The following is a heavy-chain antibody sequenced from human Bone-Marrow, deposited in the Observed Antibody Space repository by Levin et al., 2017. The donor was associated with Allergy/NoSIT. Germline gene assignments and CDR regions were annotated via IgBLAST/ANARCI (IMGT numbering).Heavy chain of an antibody. D-gene: IGHD2-15*01. CDR3: AKGRDGSGGYHVSFDY. CDR1: GFTFNRHT. Sequence: GGSLRLSCAASGFTFNRHTMNWVRQAPGTGLEWVSGDGGSGIFTKYADSVKGRFTISRDNSKNTLFLQMNILRVEDTAVYYCAKGRDGSGGYHVSFDYWGQGTLVTVSS. V-gene: IGHV3-23*01. J-gene: IGHJ4*01. CDR2: DGGSGIFT.